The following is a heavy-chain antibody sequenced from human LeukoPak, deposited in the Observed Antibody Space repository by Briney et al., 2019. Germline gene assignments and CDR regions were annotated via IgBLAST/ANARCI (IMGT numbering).Heavy chain of an antibody. CDR1: VYTFSSYA. CDR3: AKAAYDIVGATSYNWFDP. J-gene: IGHJ5*02. Sequence: QPGGSQRLSCAASVYTFSSYAVMWVRQAPGKWVEWVSAISGSGGSTYYADSVKGRFTISRDNSKNTLYLQMNSLRAEDTAVYYCAKAAYDIVGATSYNWFDPWGQGTLVTVSS. CDR2: ISGSGGST. V-gene: IGHV3-23*01. D-gene: IGHD1-26*01.